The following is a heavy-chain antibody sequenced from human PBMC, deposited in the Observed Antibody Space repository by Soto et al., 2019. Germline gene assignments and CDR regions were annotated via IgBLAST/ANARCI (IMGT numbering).Heavy chain of an antibody. CDR3: AREPDASSGWYYFDY. CDR2: ISYDGSNK. V-gene: IGHV3-30*04. D-gene: IGHD6-19*01. J-gene: IGHJ4*02. CDR1: GFTFSSYA. Sequence: GGSLRLSCAASGFTFSSYAMHWVRQAPGKGLEWVAVISYDGSNKYYADSVKGRFTISRDNSKNTLYLQMNSLRAEDTAVYYCAREPDASSGWYYFDYWGQGTLVTVSS.